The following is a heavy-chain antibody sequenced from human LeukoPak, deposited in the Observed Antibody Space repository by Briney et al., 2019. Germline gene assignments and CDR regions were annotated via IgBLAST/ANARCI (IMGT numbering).Heavy chain of an antibody. CDR3: ARIVPASVRGLHY. CDR1: GGTFSSYA. Sequence: SVKVSCKASGGTFSSYAISWVRQAPGQGLEWMGRIIPILGIANYAQKFQGRVTITADKSTSTAYMELSSLRSEDTAVYYCARIVPASVRGLHYWGQGTLVTVSS. D-gene: IGHD2-2*01. CDR2: IIPILGIA. J-gene: IGHJ4*02. V-gene: IGHV1-69*04.